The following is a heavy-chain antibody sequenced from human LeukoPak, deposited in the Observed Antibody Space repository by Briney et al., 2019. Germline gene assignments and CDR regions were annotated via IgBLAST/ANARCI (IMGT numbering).Heavy chain of an antibody. Sequence: SETLSLTCAVYGGSFSGYYWSWIRQPPGKGLEWIGEINHSGSTNYNPSLKSRVTISVATSKNQFSLKLSSVTAADTAVYYCARVHKGYYYYYMDVWGKGTTVTVSS. CDR1: GGSFSGYY. CDR3: ARVHKGYYYYYMDV. J-gene: IGHJ6*03. CDR2: INHSGST. V-gene: IGHV4-34*01.